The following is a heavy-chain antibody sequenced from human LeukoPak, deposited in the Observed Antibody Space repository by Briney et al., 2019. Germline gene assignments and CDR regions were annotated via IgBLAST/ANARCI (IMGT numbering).Heavy chain of an antibody. CDR3: ARSVDSSSWYSYYYYYMGV. D-gene: IGHD6-13*01. V-gene: IGHV1-8*03. Sequence: ASVKVSCKASGYTFTSYDINWVRQATGQGLEWMGWMNPNSGNTGYAQKFQGRVTITRNTSISTAYMELSSLRSEDTAVYYCARSVDSSSWYSYYYYYMGVWGKGTTVTVSS. CDR2: MNPNSGNT. CDR1: GYTFTSYD. J-gene: IGHJ6*03.